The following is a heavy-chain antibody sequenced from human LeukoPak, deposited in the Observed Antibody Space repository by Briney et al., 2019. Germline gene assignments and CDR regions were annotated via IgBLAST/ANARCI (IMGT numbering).Heavy chain of an antibody. J-gene: IGHJ5*02. CDR2: IHHSGST. CDR1: GGSFSGYY. D-gene: IGHD3-22*01. V-gene: IGHV4-34*01. CDR3: ARRDYYDSSGYSWFDP. Sequence: SETLSLTCAVYGGSFSGYYWSWIRQPPGKGLEWIGEIHHSGSTNYNPSLKSRVTISVDTSKNQFSLKLSSVTAADTAVYYCARRDYYDSSGYSWFDPWGQGTLVTVSS.